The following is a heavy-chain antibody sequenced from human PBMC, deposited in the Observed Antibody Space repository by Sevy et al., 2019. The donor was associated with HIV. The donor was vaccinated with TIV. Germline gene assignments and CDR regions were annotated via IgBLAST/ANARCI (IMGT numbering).Heavy chain of an antibody. V-gene: IGHV3-7*01. J-gene: IGHJ4*02. CDR3: AKNLYYESHDY. D-gene: IGHD3-16*01. Sequence: GGSLRLSCAASGFSFSSYWMTWIRQAPGKGLEWVADIKQDGSEKYYVDSVKGRFTISRDNAKNSLYLQMNSLRAEDTAVYYCAKNLYYESHDYWGQRTLVTVSS. CDR1: GFSFSSYW. CDR2: IKQDGSEK.